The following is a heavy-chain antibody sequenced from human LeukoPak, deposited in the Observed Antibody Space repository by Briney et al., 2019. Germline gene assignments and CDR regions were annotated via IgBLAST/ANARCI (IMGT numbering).Heavy chain of an antibody. CDR3: AISMTTVTTGWFDP. CDR1: GGTFSSYA. Sequence: GASVKVSCKASGGTFSSYAISWVRQAPGQGLEWMGGIIPIFGTANYAQKFQGRVTITADKSTGTAYMGLSSLRSEDTAVYYCAISMTTVTTGWFDPWGQGTLVTVSS. D-gene: IGHD4-17*01. V-gene: IGHV1-69*06. J-gene: IGHJ5*02. CDR2: IIPIFGTA.